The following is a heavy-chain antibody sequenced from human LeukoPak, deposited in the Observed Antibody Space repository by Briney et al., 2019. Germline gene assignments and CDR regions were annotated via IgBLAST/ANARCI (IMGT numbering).Heavy chain of an antibody. J-gene: IGHJ4*02. Sequence: KSSETLSLTCTVSGGSISSSSYYWGWIRQPPGKGLEWIGSIYYSGSTYYNPSLKSRVTISVDTSKNQFSLKLSSVTAADTAVYYCARHDSSSWTADFDYWGQGTLVTVSS. CDR2: IYYSGST. D-gene: IGHD6-13*01. CDR1: GGSISSSSYY. V-gene: IGHV4-39*01. CDR3: ARHDSSSWTADFDY.